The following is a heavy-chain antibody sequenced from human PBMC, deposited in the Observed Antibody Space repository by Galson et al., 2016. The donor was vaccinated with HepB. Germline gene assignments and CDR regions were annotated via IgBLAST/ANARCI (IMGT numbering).Heavy chain of an antibody. CDR1: GFSVSNHH. J-gene: IGHJ3*01. CDR3: ARERPYSVNYHRALDL. Sequence: SLRLSCAVSGFSVSNHHVKWVRQAPGKGLEWVSAISGSGRTTFYADSVKGRITIARDNSENTLSLQMNTLRADDTAVYFCARERPYSVNYHRALDLWGQGTTVTVSS. D-gene: IGHD4-23*01. V-gene: IGHV3-23*01. CDR2: ISGSGRTT.